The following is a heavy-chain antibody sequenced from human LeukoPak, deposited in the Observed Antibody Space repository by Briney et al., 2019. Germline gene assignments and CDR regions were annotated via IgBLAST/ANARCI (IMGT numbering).Heavy chain of an antibody. CDR2: INWNGGST. CDR3: ARDLIGPGYRLLGAFDI. D-gene: IGHD2-2*01. V-gene: IGHV3-20*04. CDR1: GFTFDDYG. J-gene: IGHJ3*02. Sequence: PGGSLRLSCAASGFTFDDYGMSWVRQAPGKGLEWVSGINWNGGSTGYADSVKGRFTISRDNAKNSLYLQMNSLRAEDTALYYCARDLIGPGYRLLGAFDIWGQGTMVTVSS.